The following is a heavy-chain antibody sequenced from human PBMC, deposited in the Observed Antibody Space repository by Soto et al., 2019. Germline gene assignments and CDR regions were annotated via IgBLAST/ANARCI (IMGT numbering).Heavy chain of an antibody. CDR2: IYYSGST. D-gene: IGHD6-6*01. CDR3: ARHARQLVSYYYYYYMDV. J-gene: IGHJ6*03. V-gene: IGHV4-59*08. CDR1: GGSISSYY. Sequence: SETLSLTCTVSGGSISSYYWSWIRQPPGKGLEWIGYIYYSGSTNYNPSLKSRVTISVDTSKNQFSLKLSSVTAADTAVYYCARHARQLVSYYYYYYMDVWGKGTTVTVSS.